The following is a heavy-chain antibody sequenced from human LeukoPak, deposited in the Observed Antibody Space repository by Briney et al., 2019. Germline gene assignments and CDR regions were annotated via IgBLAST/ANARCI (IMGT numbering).Heavy chain of an antibody. CDR1: GYTFTSSG. V-gene: IGHV1-18*01. CDR3: ARDGSSSWYPWSDY. CDR2: ISAYNGNT. D-gene: IGHD6-13*01. Sequence: ASVKVSCKASGYTFTSSGISWVRQAPGQGLERMGWISAYNGNTNYAQKLQGRVTMTTDTSTSTAYMELRSLRSDDTAVYYCARDGSSSWYPWSDYWGQGTLVTVSS. J-gene: IGHJ4*02.